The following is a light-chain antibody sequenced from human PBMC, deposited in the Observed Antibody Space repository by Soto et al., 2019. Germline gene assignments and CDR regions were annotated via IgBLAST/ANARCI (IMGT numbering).Light chain of an antibody. J-gene: IGKJ4*01. CDR2: DVA. CDR3: QQYNSYPLT. V-gene: IGKV1-5*01. Sequence: DIQMTQSASTLSASVGDRVTITCRASQSIDRWLAWYQQRPGRAPKLLIYDVANLDTGVPSRFSGSGSETEFTLTISSLQPDDFAIYYCQQYNSYPLTFGGGTNVEIK. CDR1: QSIDRW.